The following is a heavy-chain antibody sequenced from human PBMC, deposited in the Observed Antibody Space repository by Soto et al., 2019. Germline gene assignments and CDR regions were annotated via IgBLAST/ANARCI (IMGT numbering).Heavy chain of an antibody. Sequence: ASVKVSCKASGYTFTSYGISWVRQAPGQGLEWMGWISAYNGNTNYAQKHQGRVTKNTDTSTSTAYMELRSLRSDDTAVYYCARDLRRAAAGTKGYWGQGTLVTVSS. V-gene: IGHV1-18*01. J-gene: IGHJ4*02. D-gene: IGHD6-13*01. CDR1: GYTFTSYG. CDR3: ARDLRRAAAGTKGY. CDR2: ISAYNGNT.